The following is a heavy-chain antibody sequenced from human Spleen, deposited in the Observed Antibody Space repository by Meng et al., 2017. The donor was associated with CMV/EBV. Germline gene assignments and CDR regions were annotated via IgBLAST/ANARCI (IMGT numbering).Heavy chain of an antibody. CDR2: ISYSGSSI. J-gene: IGHJ2*01. Sequence: GGSLRLSCAASGFTFSDHYMGWIRQAPGKGLEWVSYISYSGSSIYYADSAEGRFTISRDNSKNSLYLQMNSLRAEDTAVYYCAREDDLTGDPFPCWYFVLWGRGTLVTVSS. V-gene: IGHV3-11*01. CDR1: GFTFSDHY. D-gene: IGHD7-27*01. CDR3: AREDDLTGDPFPCWYFVL.